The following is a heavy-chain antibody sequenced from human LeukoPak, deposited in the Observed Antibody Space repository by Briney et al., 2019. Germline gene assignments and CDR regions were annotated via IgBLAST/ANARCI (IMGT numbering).Heavy chain of an antibody. Sequence: KPSEALSLTCTVSGGSISSYYWSWIRQPPGKGLEWIGYIYYSGSTNYNPSLKSRVTISVDTSKNQFSLKLSSVTAADTAVYYCARAGSSGVNLDYWGQGTLVTVSS. V-gene: IGHV4-59*01. D-gene: IGHD3-22*01. CDR1: GGSISSYY. J-gene: IGHJ4*02. CDR2: IYYSGST. CDR3: ARAGSSGVNLDY.